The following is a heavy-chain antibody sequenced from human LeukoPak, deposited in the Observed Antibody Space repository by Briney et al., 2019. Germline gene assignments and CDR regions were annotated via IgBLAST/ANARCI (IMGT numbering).Heavy chain of an antibody. CDR1: GYTFTSYY. J-gene: IGHJ4*02. V-gene: IGHV1-46*01. CDR2: INPSGGST. CDR3: ARGPYYDTLTGYPTHLDY. Sequence: ASVKVSCKASGYTFTSYYMHWVRQAPGQGLEWMGIINPSGGSTSYAQKFQGRVTMTRDMSTSTVYMELSSLRSEDTAVYYCARGPYYDTLTGYPTHLDYWGQGTLVTVSS. D-gene: IGHD3-9*01.